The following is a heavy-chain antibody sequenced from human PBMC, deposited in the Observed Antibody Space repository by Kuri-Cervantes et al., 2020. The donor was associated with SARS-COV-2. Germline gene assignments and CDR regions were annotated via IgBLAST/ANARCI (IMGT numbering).Heavy chain of an antibody. Sequence: GESLKISCAASGFTFSDYNMNWVRQAPRKGLEWASYISRSSSTIYYADSVKGRFTSSRDNAKNSLYLQMNSLRAEDTAVYYCARVSCSNTSCYADYWGQGTLVTVSS. D-gene: IGHD2-2*01. CDR3: ARVSCSNTSCYADY. CDR2: ISRSSSTI. V-gene: IGHV3-48*01. J-gene: IGHJ4*02. CDR1: GFTFSDYN.